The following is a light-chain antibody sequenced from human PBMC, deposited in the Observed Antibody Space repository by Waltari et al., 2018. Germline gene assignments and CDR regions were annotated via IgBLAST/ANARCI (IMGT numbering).Light chain of an antibody. Sequence: EIQMTKSPSSVTASVGDRVTLTCRAGQDISSALAGYQQKPGQATNLLIYAVSRLQTGVPSRFSGSGSGTDFTLTISSLQPEDLATYYCQQGSSFPPTFVQGTKVEIK. CDR2: AVS. CDR1: QDISSA. V-gene: IGKV1-12*01. J-gene: IGKJ1*01. CDR3: QQGSSFPPT.